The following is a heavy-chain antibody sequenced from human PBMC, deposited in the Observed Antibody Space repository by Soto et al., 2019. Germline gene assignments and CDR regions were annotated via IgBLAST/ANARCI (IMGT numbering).Heavy chain of an antibody. CDR3: ARGRITMVRGLNWFDP. Sequence: SVKVSCKASGGTFSSYAISWVRQAPGQGLEWMGGIIPIFGTANYAQKFQGRVTITADESTSTAYMELSSLRSEDTAVYYCARGRITMVRGLNWFDPWGQGTLVTVSS. J-gene: IGHJ5*02. V-gene: IGHV1-69*13. D-gene: IGHD3-10*01. CDR2: IIPIFGTA. CDR1: GGTFSSYA.